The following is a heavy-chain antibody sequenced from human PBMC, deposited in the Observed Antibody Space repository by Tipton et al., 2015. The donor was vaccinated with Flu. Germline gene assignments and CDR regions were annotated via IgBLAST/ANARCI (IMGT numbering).Heavy chain of an antibody. CDR1: GASIGSGNFY. CDR3: ARGSYDGSGSPLRGNWFDP. Sequence: GASIGSGNFYWTWIRQSAGKGLEWIGRIHSGGSTNYNLSLKSRVTISVDTSKNQFSLRMDFVTAADTAFYYCARGSYDGSGSPLRGNWFDPWGQGTLVTVSS. D-gene: IGHD3-10*01. CDR2: IHSGGST. J-gene: IGHJ5*02. V-gene: IGHV4-61*02.